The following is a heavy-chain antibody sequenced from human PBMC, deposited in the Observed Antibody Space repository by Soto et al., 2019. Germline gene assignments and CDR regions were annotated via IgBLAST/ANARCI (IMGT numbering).Heavy chain of an antibody. V-gene: IGHV3-23*01. CDR3: AKAYCSGGSCYSATYRTEYFQH. CDR1: GFTFSSYA. D-gene: IGHD2-15*01. J-gene: IGHJ1*01. CDR2: ISGSGGST. Sequence: GGSLRLSCAASGFTFSSYAMSWVRQAPGKGLEWVSAISGSGGSTYYADSVKGRFTISRDNSKNTLYLQMNSLRAEDTAVYYCAKAYCSGGSCYSATYRTEYFQHWGQGTLVTVSS.